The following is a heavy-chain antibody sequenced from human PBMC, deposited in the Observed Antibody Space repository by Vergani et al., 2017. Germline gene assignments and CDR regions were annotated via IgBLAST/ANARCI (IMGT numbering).Heavy chain of an antibody. CDR1: GFTFSACP. CDR2: ISARYPST. V-gene: IGHV3-23*01. J-gene: IGHJ6*03. D-gene: IGHD2-2*01. Sequence: EVQLLQSGGGVIQPGGSVRLSCAASGFTFSACPMTWVRQAPGKGLEWVSAISARYPSTYYADSVKGRFTISRDNSKNMLYLQMNSLRAEDTAVYYCAKGGCSSXSCYFNYYYYYMDVWGKGTTVTVSS. CDR3: AKGGCSSXSCYFNYYYYYMDV.